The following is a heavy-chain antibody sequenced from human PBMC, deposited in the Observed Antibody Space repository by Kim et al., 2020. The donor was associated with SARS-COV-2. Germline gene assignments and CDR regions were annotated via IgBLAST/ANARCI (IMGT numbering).Heavy chain of an antibody. CDR3: LGGGAAGMGY. J-gene: IGHJ4*02. CDR1: GFTFSSYA. CDR2: ISSNGGST. V-gene: IGHV3-64*01. D-gene: IGHD6-13*01. Sequence: GGPLRLSCAASGFTFSSYAMHWVRQAPGKGLEYVSAISSNGGSTYYANSVKGRFTISRDNSKNTLYLQMGSLRAEDMAVYYCLGGGAAGMGYWGQGTLVTVSS.